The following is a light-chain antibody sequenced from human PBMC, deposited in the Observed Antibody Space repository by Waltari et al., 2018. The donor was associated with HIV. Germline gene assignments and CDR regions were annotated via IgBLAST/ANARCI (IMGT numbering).Light chain of an antibody. V-gene: IGLV2-18*02. CDR3: SSYTTSGTWV. Sequence: QSVLTQPSSVSGSPGQSVTISCTGTSSDVGNYKRVSWYQQPPGAAPRLLIYEVSNRPSGVPYRFSWSKSGNTASLTISGLQAEDEADYYCSSYTTSGTWVFGGGTKLTVL. CDR2: EVS. CDR1: SSDVGNYKR. J-gene: IGLJ3*02.